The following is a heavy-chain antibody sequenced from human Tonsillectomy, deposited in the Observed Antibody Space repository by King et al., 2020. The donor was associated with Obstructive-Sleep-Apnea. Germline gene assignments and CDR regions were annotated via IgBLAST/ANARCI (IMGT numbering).Heavy chain of an antibody. CDR3: ARRTIFGRGMDV. Sequence: VQLVESGGGLVQAGGSLRLSCAASGFTFSAYAMDWVRQAPGKGLEYVSAISRHGDSTSYANSVKVRFTISRDNSKNTLFLQMGSLRAEDMAVYYCARRTIFGRGMDVWGQGTTVTVSS. V-gene: IGHV3-64*01. CDR1: GFTFSAYA. D-gene: IGHD3-3*01. J-gene: IGHJ6*02. CDR2: ISRHGDST.